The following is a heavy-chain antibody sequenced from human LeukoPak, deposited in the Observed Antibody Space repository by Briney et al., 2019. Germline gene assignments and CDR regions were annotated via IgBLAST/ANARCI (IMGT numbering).Heavy chain of an antibody. CDR3: ARDKTMVRGVIAFDI. V-gene: IGHV1-18*01. J-gene: IGHJ3*02. D-gene: IGHD3-10*01. Sequence: GASVKVSCKASGYTFTSYGISWVRQAPGQGLEWMGWISAYNGNTNYAQKLQGRVTMTTDTSTSTAYMELRSLRSDDTAVHYCARDKTMVRGVIAFDIWGQGTMVTVSS. CDR2: ISAYNGNT. CDR1: GYTFTSYG.